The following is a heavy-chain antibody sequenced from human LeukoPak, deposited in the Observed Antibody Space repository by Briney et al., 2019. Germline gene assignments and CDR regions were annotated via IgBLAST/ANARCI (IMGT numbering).Heavy chain of an antibody. CDR3: ARGPHYGSGSYYDY. D-gene: IGHD3-10*01. V-gene: IGHV1-8*03. CDR1: GYTFTSYD. J-gene: IGHJ4*02. Sequence: ASVKVSCKASGYTFTSYDINWVRQATGQGLEWMGWMNPNSGNTGYAQKFQGRVTITRNTSISTAYMELSSLRSEDTAVYYCARGPHYGSGSYYDYWGQGTLVTVSS. CDR2: MNPNSGNT.